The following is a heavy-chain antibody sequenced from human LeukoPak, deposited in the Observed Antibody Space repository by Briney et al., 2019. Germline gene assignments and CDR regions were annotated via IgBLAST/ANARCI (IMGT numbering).Heavy chain of an antibody. D-gene: IGHD3-22*01. V-gene: IGHV3-53*01. CDR1: GFTVSSNY. CDR3: ARRRGDYYYDSSGFDY. Sequence: GGSLRLSCAASGFTVSSNYMSWVRQAPGKGLEWVSVIYSGGSTYYADSVKGRFTISRDNSKNTLYLQMNSPRAEDTAVYYCARRRGDYYYDSSGFDYWGQGTLVTVSS. CDR2: IYSGGST. J-gene: IGHJ4*02.